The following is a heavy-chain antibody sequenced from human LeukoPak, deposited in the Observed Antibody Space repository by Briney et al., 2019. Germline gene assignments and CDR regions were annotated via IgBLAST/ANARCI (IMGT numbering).Heavy chain of an antibody. Sequence: PWGSLRLSCAASGFTFSSYGLSWVRQTPGKGLEWFSIISGGGGSTFYADSVKGRFTISRDNSQNTLFLQMNSLRAEDTAVYYCAKRSDYGGNSNYFDYWGQGTLVTVSS. D-gene: IGHD4-23*01. CDR2: ISGGGGST. CDR1: GFTFSSYG. J-gene: IGHJ4*02. V-gene: IGHV3-23*01. CDR3: AKRSDYGGNSNYFDY.